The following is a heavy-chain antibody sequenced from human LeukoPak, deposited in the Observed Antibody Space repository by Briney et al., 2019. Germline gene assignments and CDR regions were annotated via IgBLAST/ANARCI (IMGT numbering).Heavy chain of an antibody. CDR3: ARIRYDYVWGSYRYYLDY. CDR1: GFTFSSYW. D-gene: IGHD3-16*02. V-gene: IGHV3-7*01. Sequence: GGSLRLSCAASGFTFSSYWMSWVRQAPGKGLEWVANIKQDGSEKYYVDSVKGRFTISRDNAKNSLYLQMNSLRAEDTAVYYCARIRYDYVWGSYRYYLDYWGQGTLVTVSS. J-gene: IGHJ4*02. CDR2: IKQDGSEK.